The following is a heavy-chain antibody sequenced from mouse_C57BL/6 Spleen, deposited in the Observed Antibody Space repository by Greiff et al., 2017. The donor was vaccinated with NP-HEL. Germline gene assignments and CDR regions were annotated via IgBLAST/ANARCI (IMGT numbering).Heavy chain of an antibody. CDR3: VRAGIPRPLDY. CDR1: GYTFTDYN. D-gene: IGHD3-3*01. Sequence: EVQLQQSGPELVKPGASVKIPCKASGYTFTDYNMDWVKQSHGKSLEWIGDINPNNGGTIYNQKFKGKATLTVDKSSSPAYMELRSLTSEDSAVYYGVRAGIPRPLDYWGQGTTLTVS. CDR2: INPNNGGT. V-gene: IGHV1-18*01. J-gene: IGHJ2*01.